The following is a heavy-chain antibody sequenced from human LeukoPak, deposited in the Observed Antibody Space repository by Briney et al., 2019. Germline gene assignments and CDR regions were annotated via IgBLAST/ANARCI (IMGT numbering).Heavy chain of an antibody. V-gene: IGHV3-30*04. Sequence: GGSLRLSCAASGFTFSNSVMHWVRQPPGKGLEWVAGISSDGRNKNYADSVQGRFTISRDNSQNTLFLQLNNLRGEDTAIYYCASQVWGTGTTVTVPS. J-gene: IGHJ6*04. CDR1: GFTFSNSV. CDR3: ASQV. CDR2: ISSDGRNK.